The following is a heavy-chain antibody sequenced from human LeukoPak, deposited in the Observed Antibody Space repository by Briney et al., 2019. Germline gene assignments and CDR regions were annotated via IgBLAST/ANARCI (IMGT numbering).Heavy chain of an antibody. D-gene: IGHD3-22*01. J-gene: IGHJ4*02. CDR1: GITVSSRY. V-gene: IGHV3-66*04. Sequence: GGSLRLSCAASGITVSSRYMTWVRQAPGKGLEWVSVMYSGGSTSYADSVKARFTISRDNSKDTLYLQMNSLRAEDTAVYYCARHVVAVGFDYWGQGTLVTVSS. CDR2: MYSGGST. CDR3: ARHVVAVGFDY.